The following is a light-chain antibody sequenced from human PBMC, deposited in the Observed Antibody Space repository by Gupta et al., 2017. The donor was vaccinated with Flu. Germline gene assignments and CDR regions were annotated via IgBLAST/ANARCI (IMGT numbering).Light chain of an antibody. CDR2: EVN. CDR1: SSDVGFDNY. V-gene: IGLV2-14*01. J-gene: IGLJ3*02. Sequence: TSSDVGFDNYISWYQQQPGKAPKLLIFEVNNRPSGVSSRFSGSKSDNTASLTISGLQTEDEADYYCSSFTETNARVFGGGTKVTVL. CDR3: SSFTETNARV.